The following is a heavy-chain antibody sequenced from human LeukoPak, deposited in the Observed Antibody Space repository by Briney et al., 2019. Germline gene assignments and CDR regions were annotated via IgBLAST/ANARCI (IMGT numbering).Heavy chain of an antibody. V-gene: IGHV4-59*04. Sequence: SETLSLTCTVSGGSISSYYWSWTRQPPGKGLEWIGSIYHSGSTYYNPSLKSRVTISVDTSKNQFSLKLSSVTAADTAVYYCARLSRGGYSYGYGSWGQGTLVTVSS. D-gene: IGHD5-18*01. CDR3: ARLSRGGYSYGYGS. CDR2: IYHSGST. CDR1: GGSISSYY. J-gene: IGHJ5*02.